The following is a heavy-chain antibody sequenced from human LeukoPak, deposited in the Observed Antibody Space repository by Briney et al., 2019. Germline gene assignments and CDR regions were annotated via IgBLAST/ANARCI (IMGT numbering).Heavy chain of an antibody. CDR3: AKENPGYYGSGSYNY. Sequence: GGSLRLSCAASGFTFYDYAMHWVRQAPGKGVEGVAVISGDGGSTYYADSVKGLFTISRDNNKNSLYLQMNSLRTEDTALYYCAKENPGYYGSGSYNYWGQGTLVTVSS. J-gene: IGHJ4*02. D-gene: IGHD3-10*01. V-gene: IGHV3-43*02. CDR1: GFTFYDYA. CDR2: ISGDGGST.